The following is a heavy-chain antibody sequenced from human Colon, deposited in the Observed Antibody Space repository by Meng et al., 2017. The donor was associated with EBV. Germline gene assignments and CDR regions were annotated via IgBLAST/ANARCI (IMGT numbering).Heavy chain of an antibody. Sequence: QAQLQESGPGLVKPSGTLSRTCAVSGGSISSRHWWTWVRQPPGKGLEWIGEVYHTGSTKYNPSLKSRLTISVDKSKNQFSLNLTSVTAADTAVYYCARVWQSLTAFFDSWGQGTLVTVSS. CDR2: VYHTGST. V-gene: IGHV4-4*02. D-gene: IGHD2-21*01. J-gene: IGHJ4*02. CDR3: ARVWQSLTAFFDS. CDR1: GGSISSRHW.